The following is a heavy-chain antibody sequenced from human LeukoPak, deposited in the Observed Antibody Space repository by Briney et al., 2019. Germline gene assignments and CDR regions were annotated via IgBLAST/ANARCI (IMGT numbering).Heavy chain of an antibody. Sequence: ASVKVSCKASGGTFSSYAISWVRQAPGQGLEWMGWISAYNGNTNYAQKLQGRVTMTTDTSTSTAYMELRSLRSDDTAVYYCARIAAAGPNYYYYYYMDVWGKGTTVTVSS. CDR1: GGTFSSYA. CDR3: ARIAAAGPNYYYYYYMDV. D-gene: IGHD6-13*01. J-gene: IGHJ6*03. CDR2: ISAYNGNT. V-gene: IGHV1-18*01.